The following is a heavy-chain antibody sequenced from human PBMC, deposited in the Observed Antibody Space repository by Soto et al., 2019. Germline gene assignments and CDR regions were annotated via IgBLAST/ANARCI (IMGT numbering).Heavy chain of an antibody. CDR2: MNPNSGNT. Sequence: QVQLVQSGAEVKKPGASVKVSCKASGYTFTSYDINWVRQATGQGLEWMGWMNPNSGNTGYEQKFQGRVTMTTNTSISRAYMELSSLRSDDTAVYYCAGGAWNSKYIDYWGQGTLVTVSS. D-gene: IGHD1-7*01. CDR1: GYTFTSYD. J-gene: IGHJ4*02. CDR3: AGGAWNSKYIDY. V-gene: IGHV1-8*01.